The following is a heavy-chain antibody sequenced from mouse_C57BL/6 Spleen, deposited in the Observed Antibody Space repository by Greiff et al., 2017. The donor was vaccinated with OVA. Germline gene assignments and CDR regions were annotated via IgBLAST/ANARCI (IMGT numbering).Heavy chain of an antibody. CDR3: ATSNWGYFDY. D-gene: IGHD4-1*01. CDR1: GFTFTSYC. V-gene: IGHV1-50*01. Sequence: VQLQQSGAELVTPGASVKLSCKASGFTFTSYCMQWVTQRPGQGLEWIGEIDPSDSYTNYNPKFKGKATLTVDTSSSTAYMQLSSLTTEDSAIYYCATSNWGYFDYWGQGTTLTVSS. CDR2: IDPSDSYT. J-gene: IGHJ2*01.